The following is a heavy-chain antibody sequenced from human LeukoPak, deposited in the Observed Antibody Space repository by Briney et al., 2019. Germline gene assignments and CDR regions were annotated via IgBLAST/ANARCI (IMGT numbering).Heavy chain of an antibody. CDR3: ARRHYYATSGSFYRYSQP. CDR1: GFTFSSYA. Sequence: GGSLRLSCSASGFTFSSYAMHWVRQAPGKGLEYVSAISSNGSSTYYADSVKGRFTISRDNSKNTLYLQMNSLRAEDTAVYYCARRHYYATSGSFYRYSQPWGQGTPLTVSP. D-gene: IGHD3-22*01. CDR2: ISSNGSST. J-gene: IGHJ1*01. V-gene: IGHV3-64D*06.